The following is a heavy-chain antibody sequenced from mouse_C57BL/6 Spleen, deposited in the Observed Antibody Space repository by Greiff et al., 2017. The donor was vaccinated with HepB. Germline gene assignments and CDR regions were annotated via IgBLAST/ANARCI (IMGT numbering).Heavy chain of an antibody. CDR3: AREDYDEAWFAY. CDR2: ISDGGSYT. D-gene: IGHD2-4*01. J-gene: IGHJ3*01. V-gene: IGHV5-4*01. CDR1: GFTFSSYA. Sequence: EVKVVESGGGLVKPGGSLKLSCAASGFTFSSYAMSWVRQTPEKRLEWVATISDGGSYTYYPDNVKGRFTISRDNAKNNLYLQMSHLKSEDTAMYYCAREDYDEAWFAYWGQGTLVTVSA.